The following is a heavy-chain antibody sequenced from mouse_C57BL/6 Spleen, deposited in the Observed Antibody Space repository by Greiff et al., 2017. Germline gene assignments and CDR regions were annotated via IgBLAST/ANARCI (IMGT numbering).Heavy chain of an antibody. CDR1: GYTFTSYW. CDR2: IYPGSGST. J-gene: IGHJ2*01. CDR3: AREDDYDADY. Sequence: VQLQQPGAELVKPGASVKMSCTASGYTFTSYWITWVTQRPGQGLEWIGDIYPGSGSTNYTEKFKSKATLTVDTSSSTAYMQLSSLTSEDSAVYYCAREDDYDADYWGQGTTLTVSS. V-gene: IGHV1-55*01. D-gene: IGHD2-4*01.